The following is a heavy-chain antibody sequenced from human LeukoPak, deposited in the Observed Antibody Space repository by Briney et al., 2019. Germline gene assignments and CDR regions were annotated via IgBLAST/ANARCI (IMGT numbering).Heavy chain of an antibody. J-gene: IGHJ6*03. CDR1: GFTFSSYW. Sequence: GGXLRLSCAASGFTFSSYWMHWVRQAPGKGLVWVSRINSDGSSTSYADSVKGRFTISRDNAKNTLYLQMNSLRAEDTAVYYCARAGSLEWLPSPIYYYYYMDVWGKGTTVTVSS. D-gene: IGHD3-3*01. CDR2: INSDGSST. V-gene: IGHV3-74*01. CDR3: ARAGSLEWLPSPIYYYYYMDV.